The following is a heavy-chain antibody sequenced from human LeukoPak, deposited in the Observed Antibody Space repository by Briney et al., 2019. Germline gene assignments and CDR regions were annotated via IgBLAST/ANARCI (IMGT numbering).Heavy chain of an antibody. CDR3: ARGQGPYYYDSSGYYTN. J-gene: IGHJ4*02. V-gene: IGHV1-2*02. CDR1: GYTFTSYG. Sequence: ASVKVSCKASGYTFTSYGISWVRQAPGQGLEWMGWINPNSGGTNYAQKFQGRVTMTRDTSISTAYMELSRLRSDDTAVYYCARGQGPYYYDSSGYYTNWGQGTLVTVSS. D-gene: IGHD3-22*01. CDR2: INPNSGGT.